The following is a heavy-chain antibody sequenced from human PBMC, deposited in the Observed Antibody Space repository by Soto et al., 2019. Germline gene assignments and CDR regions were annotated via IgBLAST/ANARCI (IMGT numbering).Heavy chain of an antibody. CDR2: IIPIFGTA. V-gene: IGHV1-69*01. D-gene: IGHD2-15*01. Sequence: QVQLVQSGAEVKKPGSSVKVSCKASGGTFSSYAISWVRQAPGQGLEWMGGIIPIFGTANYAQKCQGRVTITADESTSTAYMELSSLRSEDTAVYYCARGGYCSGGSCYSLRLGYYYGMDVWGQGTTVTVSS. J-gene: IGHJ6*02. CDR1: GGTFSSYA. CDR3: ARGGYCSGGSCYSLRLGYYYGMDV.